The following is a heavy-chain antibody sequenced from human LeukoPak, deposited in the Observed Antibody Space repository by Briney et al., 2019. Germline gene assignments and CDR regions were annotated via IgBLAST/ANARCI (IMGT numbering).Heavy chain of an antibody. CDR1: KFTFSSYW. J-gene: IGHJ6*03. V-gene: IGHV3-74*01. CDR2: ISSDGSIT. Sequence: PGGSLRLSCAASKFTFSSYWMHWVRHAPGKGMVWVSRISSDGSITNYADSVKGRFTISRDNAKNTLYLQINSLTVEDTAVYYCAKSQLVDYNYYYMDVWGKGTTVTISS. CDR3: AKSQLVDYNYYYMDV. D-gene: IGHD6-13*01.